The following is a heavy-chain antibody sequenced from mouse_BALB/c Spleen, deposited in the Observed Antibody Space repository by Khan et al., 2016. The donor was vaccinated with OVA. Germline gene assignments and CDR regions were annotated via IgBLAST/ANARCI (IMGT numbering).Heavy chain of an antibody. Sequence: VQLQQSGPELVKPGASMKISCKASGYSFVDYALNWVKQSPGKNLEWIGLINPYNGGTTYNQKFKGKATLTVDRSSTTAYMELLSLTSEDSAVYYSVKGGNYVGYAMDYWGQGTSVTVSS. CDR3: VKGGNYVGYAMDY. CDR1: GYSFVDYA. CDR2: INPYNGGT. V-gene: IGHV1-18*01. J-gene: IGHJ4*01. D-gene: IGHD2-1*01.